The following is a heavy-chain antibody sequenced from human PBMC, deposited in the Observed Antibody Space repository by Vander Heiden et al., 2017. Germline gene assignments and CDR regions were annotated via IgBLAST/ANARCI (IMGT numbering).Heavy chain of an antibody. Sequence: QLQLQESGSGLVKPSPTLSLTCALSGGSIRSGGYSLSWSRKPPGKGLEWIGYIYHSGSTYYNPSLKSRVTISVDRSKNQCSLKLSSVTAADTAVYYCARRDGEVSGEGWFGELSTVFDYWGQGTLVTVSS. CDR2: IYHSGST. J-gene: IGHJ4*02. CDR1: GGSIRSGGYS. V-gene: IGHV4-30-2*01. CDR3: ARRDGEVSGEGWFGELSTVFDY. D-gene: IGHD3-10*01.